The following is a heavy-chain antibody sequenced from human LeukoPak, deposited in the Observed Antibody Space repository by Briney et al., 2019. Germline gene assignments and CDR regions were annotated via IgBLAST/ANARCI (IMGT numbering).Heavy chain of an antibody. D-gene: IGHD5-18*01. V-gene: IGHV3-23*01. CDR1: GFTFSSYA. CDR2: ITASGDNT. Sequence: GGSLRLSCAASGFTFSSYAMGWVRQAPGKGLEWVSAITASGDNTYYADSVKGRLTISRDNSKNTPYLQMNSLRAEDTAVYYCAKGNGYSYGRYYFGYWGQGTLVTVSS. J-gene: IGHJ4*02. CDR3: AKGNGYSYGRYYFGY.